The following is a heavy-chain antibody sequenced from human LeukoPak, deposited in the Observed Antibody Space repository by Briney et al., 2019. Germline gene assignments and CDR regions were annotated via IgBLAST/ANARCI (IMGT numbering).Heavy chain of an antibody. J-gene: IGHJ3*02. D-gene: IGHD1-26*01. Sequence: SKTLSLTCTVSGGSVSSGGFYWNWIRQHPGKGLEWIGYIFYSGSTYYNPSLKSRAIVSIDTSKNQFSLKLSSVTAADTAVYYCARDPNSGVLGDIWGQGTMVTVSS. CDR2: IFYSGST. CDR1: GGSVSSGGFY. V-gene: IGHV4-31*03. CDR3: ARDPNSGVLGDI.